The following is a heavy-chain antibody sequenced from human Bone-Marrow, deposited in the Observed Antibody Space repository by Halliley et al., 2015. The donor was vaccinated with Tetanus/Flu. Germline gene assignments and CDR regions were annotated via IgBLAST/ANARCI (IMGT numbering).Heavy chain of an antibody. CDR1: GGTVNNYA. J-gene: IGHJ6*02. CDR3: ARVPDHYDNSGHYYYNMDV. Sequence: QVQLVQSGAEVKRPGSSVKVSCKASGGTVNNYAFSWVRQAPGQGLEWMGVIILIFDTPIYAQKFQGRVTITADESTTTAYMELSNLRSEDTAVYFCARVPDHYDNSGHYYYNMDVWGQGTTVTVSS. D-gene: IGHD3-22*01. CDR2: IILIFDTP. V-gene: IGHV1-69*12.